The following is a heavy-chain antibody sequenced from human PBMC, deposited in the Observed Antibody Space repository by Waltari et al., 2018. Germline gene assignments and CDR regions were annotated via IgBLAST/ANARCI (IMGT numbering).Heavy chain of an antibody. D-gene: IGHD5-12*01. CDR3: ASLTPGGYDYYWFDP. V-gene: IGHV4-39*07. CDR1: GGSLSSSSYY. CDR2: IYYSGST. Sequence: QLQLQESGPGLVKPSETLSLTCTVSGGSLSSSSYYWGWIRQPPGKGLEWIGSIYYSGSTYYNPSLKSRVTISVDTSKNQFSLKLSSVTAADTAVYYCASLTPGGYDYYWFDPWGQGTLVTVSS. J-gene: IGHJ5*02.